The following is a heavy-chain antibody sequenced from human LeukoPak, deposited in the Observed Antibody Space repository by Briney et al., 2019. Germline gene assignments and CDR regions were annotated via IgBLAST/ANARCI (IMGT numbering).Heavy chain of an antibody. CDR2: INHSGST. CDR1: GGSFSGYY. CDR3: ATKMHYYYYGMDV. J-gene: IGHJ6*02. V-gene: IGHV4-34*01. Sequence: SETLSLTCAVYGGSFSGYYWSWIRQPPGKGLEWIGEINHSGSTNYNPFLKSRVTISVDTSKNQFSLKLSSVTAADTAVYYCATKMHYYYYGMDVWGQGTTVTVSS.